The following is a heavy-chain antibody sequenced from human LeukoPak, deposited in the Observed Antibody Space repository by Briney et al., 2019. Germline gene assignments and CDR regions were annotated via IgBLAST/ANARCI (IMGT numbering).Heavy chain of an antibody. V-gene: IGHV4-59*03. D-gene: IGHD1-26*01. J-gene: IGHJ4*02. Sequence: SETLSLTCTVSGGSISPYYWSWIRQPPGKGLEWIGYIYYSGSTNYNPSLKSRVTISVDTSKNQFSLKLSSVTAADTAVYYCVMTISGNNGPFDYWGQGTLVTVSS. CDR1: GGSISPYY. CDR2: IYYSGST. CDR3: VMTISGNNGPFDY.